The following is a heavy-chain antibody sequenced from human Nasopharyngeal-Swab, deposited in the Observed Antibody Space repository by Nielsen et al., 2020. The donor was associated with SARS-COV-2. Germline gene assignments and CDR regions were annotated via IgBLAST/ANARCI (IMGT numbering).Heavy chain of an antibody. CDR2: INPNSGGT. Sequence: ASVKVSCKASGYTFTGYYMHWVRPAPGQGLEWMGRINPNSGGTNYAQQFQGRVTMTRDTSISTAYMELRRLRSDDTDVYYCAREGVYGDYEPAGVGYWGQGTLVTVAS. CDR3: AREGVYGDYEPAGVGY. J-gene: IGHJ4*02. V-gene: IGHV1-2*05. CDR1: GYTFTGYY. D-gene: IGHD4-17*01.